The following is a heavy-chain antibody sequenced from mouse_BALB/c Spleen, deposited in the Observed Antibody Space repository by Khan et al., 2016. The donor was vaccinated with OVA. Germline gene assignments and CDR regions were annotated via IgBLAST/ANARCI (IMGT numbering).Heavy chain of an antibody. J-gene: IGHJ4*01. CDR3: ARPPYFSYTLDH. Sequence: PLVQSGPELKKPGETVKISCKASGYTFTNYGMNWVKQSPGKALKWMGWINTYTGEPTYADDFKGRFAFSLDTSASTAYLQINNLKSEDTATYFCARPPYFSYTLDHWGQGTSVTVSS. D-gene: IGHD2-10*01. CDR2: INTYTGEP. CDR1: GYTFTNYG. V-gene: IGHV9-3-1*01.